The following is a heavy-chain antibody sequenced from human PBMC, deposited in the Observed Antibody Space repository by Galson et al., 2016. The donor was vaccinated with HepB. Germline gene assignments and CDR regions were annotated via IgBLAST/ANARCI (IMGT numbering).Heavy chain of an antibody. CDR3: ARDLKEGRDTYSKSVLRYQYGLDV. Sequence: SLRLSCAVSGFTFTDYYMSWIRQAPGKGLEWVSYISSSGGTVYYADSVKGRFTISRDNKAVCLHMNRLTVEDSTVYYCARDLKEGRDTYSKSVLRYQYGLDVWGQGTTVIVSS. CDR1: GFTFTDYY. J-gene: IGHJ6*02. D-gene: IGHD5-18*01. V-gene: IGHV3-11*01. CDR2: ISSSGGTV.